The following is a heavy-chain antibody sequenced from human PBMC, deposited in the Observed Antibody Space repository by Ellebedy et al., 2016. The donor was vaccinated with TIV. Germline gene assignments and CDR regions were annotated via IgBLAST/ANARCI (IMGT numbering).Heavy chain of an antibody. CDR3: AAAYCGGDCYSTAYYYYGMDV. CDR1: GFTFTSSA. CDR2: IVVGSGNT. V-gene: IGHV1-58*01. J-gene: IGHJ6*02. D-gene: IGHD2-21*02. Sequence: SVKVSCKASGFTFTSSAVQWVRQARGQRLEWIGWIVVGSGNTNYAQKFQERVTITRDMSNSTAYMELSSLGSEDTAVYYCAAAYCGGDCYSTAYYYYGMDVWGQGTTVTVSS.